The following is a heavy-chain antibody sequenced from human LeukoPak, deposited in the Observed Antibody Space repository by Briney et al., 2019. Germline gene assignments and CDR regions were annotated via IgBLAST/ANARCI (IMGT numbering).Heavy chain of an antibody. CDR3: ARGFISPGITEL. CDR2: IYYSGST. Sequence: PSETLSLTCTVSGGSISSGSYYWSWIRQPPGKGLEWIGYIYYSGSTNYNPSLKSRVTISVDTSKNQFSLKLSSVTAADTAVYYCARGFISPGITELWGQGTLVTVSS. CDR1: GGSISSGSYY. J-gene: IGHJ4*02. V-gene: IGHV4-61*01. D-gene: IGHD1-14*01.